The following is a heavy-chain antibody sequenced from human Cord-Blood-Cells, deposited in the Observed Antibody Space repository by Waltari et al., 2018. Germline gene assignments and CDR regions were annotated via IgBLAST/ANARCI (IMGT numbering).Heavy chain of an antibody. CDR3: AREYGSSTSCYYYYYCYMDV. Sequence: QVQLVQSGSELKKPGASVKVSCKASGYTFTSYAMNWVRQAPGQGLEWMGWINTNTGNPTDAQGFAGRFVFSLDTSVSTAYLEISSLKAEDTAVYYCAREYGSSTSCYYYYYCYMDVWGKGTTVTVSS. CDR1: GYTFTSYA. CDR2: INTNTGNP. D-gene: IGHD2-2*01. V-gene: IGHV7-4-1*02. J-gene: IGHJ6*03.